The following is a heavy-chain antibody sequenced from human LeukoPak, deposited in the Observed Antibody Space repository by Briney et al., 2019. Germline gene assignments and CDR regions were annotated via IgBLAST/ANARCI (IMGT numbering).Heavy chain of an antibody. J-gene: IGHJ4*02. Sequence: GGSLRLSCAAFGFTFRSYNMIWVRQAPGKGLEWVSNIDGASTFIYYADSVKGRFTISGDNAKNSLYLQMNSLRAEDTAVYYCVRSDGGNPLTNWGQGTLVTVSS. V-gene: IGHV3-21*05. CDR2: IDGASTFI. CDR1: GFTFRSYN. D-gene: IGHD4-23*01. CDR3: VRSDGGNPLTN.